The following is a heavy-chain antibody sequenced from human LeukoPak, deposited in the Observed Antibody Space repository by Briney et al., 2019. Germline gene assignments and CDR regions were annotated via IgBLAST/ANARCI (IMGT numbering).Heavy chain of an antibody. D-gene: IGHD6-6*01. J-gene: IGHJ3*02. V-gene: IGHV3-30*04. CDR1: GFTFSTSA. CDR2: ISFDGNNK. Sequence: PGGSLRLSCAASGFTFSTSAIHWVRQAPGKGLKWVAVISFDGNNKLYADSVKGRFTISRDNSKNTVYLQMNSLRPDDTALFYCARASSPDAFDIWGQGTMVTVSS. CDR3: ARASSPDAFDI.